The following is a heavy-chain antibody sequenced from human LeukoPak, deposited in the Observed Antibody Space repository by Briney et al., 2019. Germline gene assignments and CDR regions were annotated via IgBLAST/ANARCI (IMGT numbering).Heavy chain of an antibody. J-gene: IGHJ4*02. CDR1: GGSFSGYY. V-gene: IGHV4-34*01. CDR2: INHSGST. Sequence: SETLSLTCAVYGGSFSGYYWSWIRQPPGKGLEWMGEINHSGSTNYNPSLKSRVTISVDTSKNQFSLKLSSVTAEDTAVYYCARDRNTDFWSGYYTNYCDYWGQGTLVTVSS. D-gene: IGHD3-3*01. CDR3: ARDRNTDFWSGYYTNYCDY.